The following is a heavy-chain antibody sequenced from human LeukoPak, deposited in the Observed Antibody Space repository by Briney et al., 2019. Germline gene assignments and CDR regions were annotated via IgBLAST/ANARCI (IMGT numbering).Heavy chain of an antibody. CDR1: GYTFTGYY. V-gene: IGHV1-2*02. D-gene: IGHD5-18*01. Sequence: ASVKVSCKASGYTFTGYYMHWVRQAPGQGLEWMGWINPNSGGTNYAQKFQGRVTMTRDTSISTAYMELSRLRSDDTAVYYCARRYSYGYTKTADAFDIWGQGTMVTVSS. CDR2: INPNSGGT. J-gene: IGHJ3*02. CDR3: ARRYSYGYTKTADAFDI.